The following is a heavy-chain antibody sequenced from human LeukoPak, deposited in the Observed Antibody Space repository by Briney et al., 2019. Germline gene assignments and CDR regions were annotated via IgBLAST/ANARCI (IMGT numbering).Heavy chain of an antibody. CDR2: ISGSGGST. CDR1: GFTFSSYA. CDR3: AKGRGYSYAVDY. Sequence: GRSLRLSCAASGFTFSSYAMHWVRQAPGKGLEWVSAISGSGGSTYYADSVKGRFTISRDNSNNTLYLQMNSLRAEDTAVYYCAKGRGYSYAVDYWGQGTLVTVSS. V-gene: IGHV3-23*01. J-gene: IGHJ4*02. D-gene: IGHD5-18*01.